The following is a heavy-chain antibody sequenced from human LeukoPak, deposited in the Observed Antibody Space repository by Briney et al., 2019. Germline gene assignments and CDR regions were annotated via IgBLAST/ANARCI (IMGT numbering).Heavy chain of an antibody. CDR1: GYSFTSNW. J-gene: IGHJ4*02. D-gene: IGHD3-22*01. V-gene: IGHV5-51*01. CDR2: IYPGDSDT. CDR3: ARPYDSSGYYASGIDY. Sequence: GESLKISCKGSGYSFTSNWIGWVRQMPGKGLEWMGIIYPGDSDTRYSPSFQGQVTISADKSISTAYLQWSSLKASDTAMYYCARPYDSSGYYASGIDYWGQGTLVTVSS.